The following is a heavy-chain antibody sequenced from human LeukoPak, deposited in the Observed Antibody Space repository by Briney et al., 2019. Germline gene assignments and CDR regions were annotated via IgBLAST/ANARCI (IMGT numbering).Heavy chain of an antibody. V-gene: IGHV4-34*01. D-gene: IGHD3-9*01. CDR1: GGSFSGYY. CDR2: TNHSGST. J-gene: IGHJ4*02. Sequence: SETLSLTCAVYGGSFSGYYWSWIRQPPGKGLEWIGETNHSGSTNYNPSLKSRVTISVDTSKNQFSLKLSSVTAADTAVYYCARRIFTYYDILTGYYKPYFDYWGQGTLVTVSS. CDR3: ARRIFTYYDILTGYYKPYFDY.